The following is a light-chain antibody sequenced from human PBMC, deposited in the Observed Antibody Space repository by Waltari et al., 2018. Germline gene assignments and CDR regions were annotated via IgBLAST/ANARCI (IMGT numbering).Light chain of an antibody. CDR1: SSDVGGYNY. J-gene: IGLJ2*01. V-gene: IGLV2-8*01. CDR2: EVG. CDR3: SSYAGSNNLV. Sequence: QSALTQPPSASGSPGQSVTISCTGTSSDVGGYNYVAWYQQHPGKAPKLMIYEVGKRPPGVPDRCSGSKPGNTASLPVSGLQAEDEADYYCSSYAGSNNLVFGGGTKLTVL.